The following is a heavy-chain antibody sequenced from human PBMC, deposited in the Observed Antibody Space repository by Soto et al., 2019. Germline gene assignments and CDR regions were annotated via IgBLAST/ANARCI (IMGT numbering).Heavy chain of an antibody. Sequence: QVQLVQSGAEVKKPGSSVKVSCKASGGTFSSYAISWVRQAPGQGLEWMGGIIPIFGTANYAQKFQGRATITADESTSTAYMELSSLRSEDTAVYYCASGGGAEVVVTAILDYWGQGTLVTVSS. V-gene: IGHV1-69*01. CDR2: IIPIFGTA. CDR3: ASGGGAEVVVTAILDY. CDR1: GGTFSSYA. D-gene: IGHD2-21*02. J-gene: IGHJ4*02.